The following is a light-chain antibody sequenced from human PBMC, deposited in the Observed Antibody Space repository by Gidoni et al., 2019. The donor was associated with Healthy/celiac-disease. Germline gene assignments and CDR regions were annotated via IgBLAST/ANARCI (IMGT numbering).Light chain of an antibody. CDR2: ATS. CDR1: QSVNSAY. J-gene: IGKJ2*01. Sequence: EIVLTQSPGNLSLSPGERATLSCRASQSVNSAYVAWYQQKPGQAPRLLIYATSNRATGIPDRFSGSASGTDFTLTISRLEPEDFSLYYCHRYGTSYTFGQGTKLEIK. CDR3: HRYGTSYT. V-gene: IGKV3-20*01.